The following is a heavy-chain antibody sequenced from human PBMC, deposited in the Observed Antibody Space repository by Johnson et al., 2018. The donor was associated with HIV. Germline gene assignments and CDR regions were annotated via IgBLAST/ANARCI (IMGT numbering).Heavy chain of an antibody. D-gene: IGHD6-13*01. CDR3: AKGSGSSWYIGAFDI. Sequence: VQLVESGGDLVQPGGSLRLSCAASGFTFTNAWMTWVRQAPGKGLEWVSAISGSGGSTYYADSVKGRFTISRDNSKNTLYLQMNSLRAEDTAVYYCAKGSGSSWYIGAFDIWGQGTMVTVSS. CDR1: GFTFTNAW. CDR2: ISGSGGST. J-gene: IGHJ3*02. V-gene: IGHV3-23*04.